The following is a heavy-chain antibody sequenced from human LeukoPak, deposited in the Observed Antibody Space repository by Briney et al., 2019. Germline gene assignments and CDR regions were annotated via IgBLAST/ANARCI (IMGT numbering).Heavy chain of an antibody. CDR2: ISSSSSYI. D-gene: IGHD2-15*01. CDR1: GFTFSSYS. Sequence: PGGSLRLSCAASGFTFSSYSMNWVRQAPGKGLEWVSSISSSSSYIYYADSVKGRFTISRDNAKNSLYLQMNSLRAEDTAVYYCARGVDCSGGSCYRYYYYMDVWGKGTTVTVSS. V-gene: IGHV3-21*01. CDR3: ARGVDCSGGSCYRYYYYMDV. J-gene: IGHJ6*03.